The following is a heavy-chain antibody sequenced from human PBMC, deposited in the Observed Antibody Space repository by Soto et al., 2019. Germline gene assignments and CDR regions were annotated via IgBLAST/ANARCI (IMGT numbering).Heavy chain of an antibody. Sequence: ASVKVSCKASGYTFTSYGISWVRQAPGQGLEWMGWISAYNGNTNYAQKLQGRVTTTTDTSTSTAYMELRSLRSDDTAVYYCARGADIVVVPAASDYYYYYGMDVWGQGTTVTVSS. CDR1: GYTFTSYG. V-gene: IGHV1-18*04. CDR3: ARGADIVVVPAASDYYYYYGMDV. D-gene: IGHD2-2*01. CDR2: ISAYNGNT. J-gene: IGHJ6*02.